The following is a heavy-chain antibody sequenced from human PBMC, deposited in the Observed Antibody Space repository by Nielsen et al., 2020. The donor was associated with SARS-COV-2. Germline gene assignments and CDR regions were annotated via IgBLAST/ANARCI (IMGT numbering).Heavy chain of an antibody. J-gene: IGHJ4*02. Sequence: SETLSLTCTVSGGSISSGGYYWSWIRQHPGKGLEWIGYIYYSGSTYYNPSLKSRVTISVDTSKNQFSLELSSVTAADTAVYYCARDEGREAWYPLYWGQGTLVTVSS. CDR2: IYYSGST. V-gene: IGHV4-31*03. CDR1: GGSISSGGYY. CDR3: ARDEGREAWYPLY. D-gene: IGHD6-13*01.